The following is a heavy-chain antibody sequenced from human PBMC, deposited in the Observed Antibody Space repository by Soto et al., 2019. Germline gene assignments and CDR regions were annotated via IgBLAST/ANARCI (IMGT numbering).Heavy chain of an antibody. Sequence: GGFLRLSCAASGFTFSGYAMTWVRQAPGKGLEWVTSISGSGDSTFHADSVKGRFTISRDNSKNTLYLQMKSLRAEDTAVYYCAASDSSGDPYYFDYWGQGTLVTVSS. CDR3: AASDSSGDPYYFDY. D-gene: IGHD3-22*01. CDR2: ISGSGDST. J-gene: IGHJ4*02. V-gene: IGHV3-23*01. CDR1: GFTFSGYA.